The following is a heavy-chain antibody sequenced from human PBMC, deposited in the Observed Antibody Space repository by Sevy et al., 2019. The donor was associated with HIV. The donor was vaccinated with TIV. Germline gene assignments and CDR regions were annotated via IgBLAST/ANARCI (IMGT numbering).Heavy chain of an antibody. J-gene: IGHJ4*02. CDR2: ISGSGGST. CDR3: AKDRPRYSEGPGYFDY. V-gene: IGHV3-23*01. CDR1: GFTFRNYA. Sequence: GESLKISCAASGFTFRNYAMSWVRQAPGKGLEWVSAISGSGGSTYYADSVKGRSTISRDNSKNTLHLQMNSLRAEDTAVYYCAKDRPRYSEGPGYFDYWGQGTLVTVSS. D-gene: IGHD5-18*01.